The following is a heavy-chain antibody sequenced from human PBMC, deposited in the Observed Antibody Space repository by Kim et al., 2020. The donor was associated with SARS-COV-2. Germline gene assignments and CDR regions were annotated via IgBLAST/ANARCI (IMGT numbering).Heavy chain of an antibody. D-gene: IGHD5-18*01. CDR3: ARHQEYSYGDFDY. Sequence: GESLKISCKGSGYSFTSYWIIWVRQMPGKGLEWMGRIDPSDSYTNYSPSFQGHVTISADKSISTAYLQWSSLKASDTAIYYCARHQEYSYGDFDYWGQGTLVTVSS. V-gene: IGHV5-10-1*01. CDR1: GYSFTSYW. CDR2: IDPSDSYT. J-gene: IGHJ4*02.